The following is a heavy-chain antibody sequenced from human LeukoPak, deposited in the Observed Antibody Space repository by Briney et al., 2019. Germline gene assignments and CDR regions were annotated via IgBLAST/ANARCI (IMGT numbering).Heavy chain of an antibody. D-gene: IGHD3-10*01. Sequence: GGSLRLSCAASGFTFSSYAMSWVRQAPGRGLEWVSAISGNADSTYYADSVKGRFTISRDNSKNTLSLQMNSLRAEDTAVYYCAREYYYGSGSYLGSFDYWGQGTLVTVSS. J-gene: IGHJ4*02. CDR3: AREYYYGSGSYLGSFDY. CDR1: GFTFSSYA. CDR2: ISGNADST. V-gene: IGHV3-23*01.